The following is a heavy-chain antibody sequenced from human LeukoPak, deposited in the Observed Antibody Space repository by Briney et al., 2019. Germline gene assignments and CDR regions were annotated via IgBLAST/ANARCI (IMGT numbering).Heavy chain of an antibody. V-gene: IGHV1-3*01. D-gene: IGHD3-22*01. Sequence: ASVKVSCKASGCTFTSYAMHWVRQAPGQRLEWMGWINAGNGNTKYSQEFQGRVTITRDTSTSTAYMELRSLRSDDTAVYYCARGPYYDSSGYYYYWGQGTLVTVSS. CDR3: ARGPYYDSSGYYYY. J-gene: IGHJ4*02. CDR1: GCTFTSYA. CDR2: INAGNGNT.